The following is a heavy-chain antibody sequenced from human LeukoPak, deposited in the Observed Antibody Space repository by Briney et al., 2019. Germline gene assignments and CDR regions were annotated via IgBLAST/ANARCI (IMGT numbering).Heavy chain of an antibody. V-gene: IGHV4-34*01. CDR1: GGSFSGYY. J-gene: IGHJ4*02. CDR3: AREHTGFDY. CDR2: INHSGST. D-gene: IGHD1-14*01. Sequence: SETLSLTCAVYGGSFSGYYWSWIRQPRGKGMEWIGEINHSGSTNYNPSLKSRVTISVDTSKNQFSLKLSSVTAADTAVYYCAREHTGFDYWGQGTLVTVSS.